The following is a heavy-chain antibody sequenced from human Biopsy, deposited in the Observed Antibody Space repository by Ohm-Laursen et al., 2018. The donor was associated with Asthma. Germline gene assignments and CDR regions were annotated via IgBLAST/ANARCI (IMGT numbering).Heavy chain of an antibody. CDR1: GYSFTSYW. J-gene: IGHJ4*02. CDR2: ISGSGGST. CDR3: AKRGSYFDY. Sequence: ESLKISCKGSGYSFTSYWIGWVRQMPGKGLEWVSAISGSGGSTYYADSVKGRFTISRDKSKNTLYMQMNSLRVEDTAVYYCAKRGSYFDYWGQGTLVTVSS. D-gene: IGHD1-26*01. V-gene: IGHV3-23*01.